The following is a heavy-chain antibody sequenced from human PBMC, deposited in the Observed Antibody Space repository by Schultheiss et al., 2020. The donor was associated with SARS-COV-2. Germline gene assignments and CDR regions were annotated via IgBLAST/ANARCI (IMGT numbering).Heavy chain of an antibody. V-gene: IGHV4-34*01. CDR2: IYYSGNT. CDR1: GGSFSGYY. Sequence: SETLSLTCAVYGGSFSGYYWSWIRQPPGKGLEWIGSIYYSGNTYYNPSLKSRVTISVDTSKNQFSLKLSSVTAADTAVYYCARQAASHGSCWGYWGQGTLVTVSS. D-gene: IGHD2-15*01. J-gene: IGHJ4*02. CDR3: ARQAASHGSCWGY.